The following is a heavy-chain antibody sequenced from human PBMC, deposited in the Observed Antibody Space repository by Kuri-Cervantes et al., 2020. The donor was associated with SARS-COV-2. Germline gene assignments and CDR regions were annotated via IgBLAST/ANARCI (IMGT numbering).Heavy chain of an antibody. D-gene: IGHD3-10*01. CDR2: ISAYNGNT. J-gene: IGHJ6*02. CDR3: ARVFLTMVRGVITIQHYGMDV. CDR1: GYTFTSYG. Sequence: SVKVSCKASGYTFTSYGISWVRQAPGQGLEWMGWISAYNGNTNYAQKLQGRVTMTTDTSTSTAYMELRSLISDDTAVYYCARVFLTMVRGVITIQHYGMDVWGQGTTVTVSS. V-gene: IGHV1-18*01.